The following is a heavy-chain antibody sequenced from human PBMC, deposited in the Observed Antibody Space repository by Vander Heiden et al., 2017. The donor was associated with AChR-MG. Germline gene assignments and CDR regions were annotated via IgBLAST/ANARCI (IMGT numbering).Heavy chain of an antibody. Sequence: EVQLVESGGGLVQPGGYLQLSCAASGITFRGPALHWVRQASGKGLEWVGRIRSKANSYATAYSASVKGRFTISRYDSKNTAYLQMNSLKTEDTAVYYCTSYQGCSVGSCHGGDVWGKGTTVTVSS. CDR2: IRSKANSYAT. J-gene: IGHJ6*04. V-gene: IGHV3-73*02. D-gene: IGHD2-15*01. CDR1: GITFRGPA. CDR3: TSYQGCSVGSCHGGDV.